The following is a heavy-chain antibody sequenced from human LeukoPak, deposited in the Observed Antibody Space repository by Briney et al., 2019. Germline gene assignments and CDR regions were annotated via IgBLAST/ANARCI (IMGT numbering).Heavy chain of an antibody. CDR3: AKDGARTGVRYFDY. V-gene: IGHV3-30-3*01. J-gene: IGHJ4*02. D-gene: IGHD7-27*01. CDR1: GFTFSSYA. Sequence: GGSLRLSCAASGFTFSSYAMHWVRQAPGKGLEWVAVISYDGSNKYYADSVKGRFTISRDNSKNTLYLQMNSLRAEDTAVYYCAKDGARTGVRYFDYWGQGTLVTVSS. CDR2: ISYDGSNK.